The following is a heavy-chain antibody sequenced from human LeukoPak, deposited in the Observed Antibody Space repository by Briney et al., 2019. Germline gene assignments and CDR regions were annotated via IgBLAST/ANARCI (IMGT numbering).Heavy chain of an antibody. Sequence: GDSQTLLCAPSGLPLSIHATTWARQAPGGGRECLPGISGSCCITFYVVSVKGQFTVSRDNSKNTLYVQMNSLRAEDTAVYYCAKDRGYDFSYGMDVWGQGTTVTVSS. CDR3: AKDRGYDFSYGMDV. J-gene: IGHJ6*02. D-gene: IGHD5-12*01. CDR2: ISGSCCIT. CDR1: GLPLSIHA. V-gene: IGHV3-23*01.